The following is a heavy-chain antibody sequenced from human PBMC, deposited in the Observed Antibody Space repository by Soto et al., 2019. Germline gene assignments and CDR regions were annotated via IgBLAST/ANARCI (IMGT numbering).Heavy chain of an antibody. CDR2: INPSGGST. CDR1: GYIFTAYY. CDR3: ARDPLIGKDAFDM. J-gene: IGHJ3*02. D-gene: IGHD3-10*01. Sequence: QVQLVQSGAEVKKPGASVELSCKTSGYIFTAYYIHWVRQPPGQGLEWMGVINPSGGSTSYSQKFQGRVTMTTDTSTSTVCMDLNSLTSEDTAVYYCARDPLIGKDAFDMWGQGTMVIVSS. V-gene: IGHV1-46*01.